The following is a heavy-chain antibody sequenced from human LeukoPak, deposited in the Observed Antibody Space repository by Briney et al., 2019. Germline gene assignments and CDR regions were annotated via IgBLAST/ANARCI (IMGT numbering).Heavy chain of an antibody. V-gene: IGHV1-2*02. CDR2: INPNSGGT. CDR3: ARWVPSSGSYSK. D-gene: IGHD1-26*01. CDR1: GCTFTGYY. J-gene: IGHJ4*02. Sequence: ASVKVSCKASGCTFTGYYMHWVRQAPGQGLEWMGWINPNSGGTNYAQKFQGRVTMTRDTSISTAYMELSRLRSDDTAVYYCARWVPSSGSYSKWGQGTLVTVSS.